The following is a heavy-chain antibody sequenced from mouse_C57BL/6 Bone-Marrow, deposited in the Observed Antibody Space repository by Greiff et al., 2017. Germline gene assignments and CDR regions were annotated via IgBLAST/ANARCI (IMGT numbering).Heavy chain of an antibody. CDR1: GYTFTSYW. V-gene: IGHV1-50*01. J-gene: IGHJ2*01. CDR3: ARITTVGFDY. D-gene: IGHD1-1*01. Sequence: VQLQQPGAELVKPGASVKLSCKASGYTFTSYWMQWVKQRPGQGLEWIGEIDPSDSYTNYNQKLKGKVTLTVDTSSSTAYMQLSSLTSEDSAVYYCARITTVGFDYWGQGTTLTVSS. CDR2: IDPSDSYT.